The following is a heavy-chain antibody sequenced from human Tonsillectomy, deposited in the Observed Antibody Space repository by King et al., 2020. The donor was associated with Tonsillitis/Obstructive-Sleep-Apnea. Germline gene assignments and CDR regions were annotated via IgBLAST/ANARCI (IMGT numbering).Heavy chain of an antibody. CDR3: SRQIVVVVTASRTYAFDY. D-gene: IGHD2-21*02. Sequence: MQLQESGPGLVKPSETLSLTCTVSGGSISSSSYYWGWIRQPPGKGLEWIGSIDYSGSTYYNPSLKSRVTISVDTSKNQFSLKLSSVTAADTAVYYCSRQIVVVVTASRTYAFDYWGQGTLVTVSS. CDR2: IDYSGST. V-gene: IGHV4-39*01. CDR1: GGSISSSSYY. J-gene: IGHJ4*02.